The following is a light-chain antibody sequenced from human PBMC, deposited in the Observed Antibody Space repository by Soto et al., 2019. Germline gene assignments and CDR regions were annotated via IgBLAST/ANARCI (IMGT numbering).Light chain of an antibody. CDR3: QQYGSAPFT. Sequence: EIVLTQSPGTLSLSPGERATLSCRASQSVGGNYLTWYQQKPGQAPRLLIYAASNRAAGIPDRFSGSGSGTDFTLTISRLEPEDFAVYYCQQYGSAPFTFGGGTKVEIK. J-gene: IGKJ4*01. CDR2: AAS. CDR1: QSVGGNY. V-gene: IGKV3-20*01.